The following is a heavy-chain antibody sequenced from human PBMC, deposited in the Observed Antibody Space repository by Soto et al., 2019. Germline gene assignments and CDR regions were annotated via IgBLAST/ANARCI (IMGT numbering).Heavy chain of an antibody. J-gene: IGHJ4*02. V-gene: IGHV3-7*04. D-gene: IGHD6-13*01. Sequence: EVQLVESGGGLVQPGGSLRLSCAASGFTLSSYWMSWVRHAPGKGLEWVANIKEDGSEKYYVDSVKGRFTISRDNAKNSVYRQMNSLRVEDTAVYYCARALAGGSSYWGQGTLVTVSS. CDR1: GFTLSSYW. CDR3: ARALAGGSSY. CDR2: IKEDGSEK.